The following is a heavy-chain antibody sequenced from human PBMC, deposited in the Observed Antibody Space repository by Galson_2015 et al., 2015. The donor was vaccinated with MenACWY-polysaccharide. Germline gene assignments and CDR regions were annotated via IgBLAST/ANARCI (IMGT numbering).Heavy chain of an antibody. Sequence: SLRLSCAASGFTFSSYNMNWVRQAPGKGLEWVSYISSSSSTIYYADSVKGRFTISRDNAKNSLYLQMNSLRAEDTAVYYCARDRPIAVAGPSLELDGMDVWGQGTTVTVSS. CDR2: ISSSSSTI. CDR3: ARDRPIAVAGPSLELDGMDV. J-gene: IGHJ6*02. D-gene: IGHD6-19*01. V-gene: IGHV3-48*01. CDR1: GFTFSSYN.